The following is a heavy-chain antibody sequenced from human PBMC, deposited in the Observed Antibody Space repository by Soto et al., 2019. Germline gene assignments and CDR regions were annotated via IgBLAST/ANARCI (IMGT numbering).Heavy chain of an antibody. Sequence: QEQLVQSGAEVKKPGASVKVSCKASGYSFTSFDINWVRQVTGQGLEWMGWMNPNSGHTGYAQKFQGRVTMTRNTSIITAYLELSSLKSEDTAVYYCARAPDYGDLGRWFDPWGQGTLVTVSS. CDR1: GYSFTSFD. CDR2: MNPNSGHT. J-gene: IGHJ5*02. V-gene: IGHV1-8*01. CDR3: ARAPDYGDLGRWFDP. D-gene: IGHD4-17*01.